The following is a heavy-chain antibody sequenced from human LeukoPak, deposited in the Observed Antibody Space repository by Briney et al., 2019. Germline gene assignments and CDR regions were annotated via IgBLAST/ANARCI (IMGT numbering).Heavy chain of an antibody. CDR2: INPSVGSA. Sequence: ASVKVSCKASGYTFTSYGISWVRQAPGQGLEWMGIINPSVGSANYAQKLQGRVTMTRDTSTSTVYMELSSLRSEDTAVYYCARDVSQGSGSYRNQAFDYWGQGTLVTVSS. CDR3: ARDVSQGSGSYRNQAFDY. D-gene: IGHD3-10*01. V-gene: IGHV1-46*04. J-gene: IGHJ4*02. CDR1: GYTFTSYG.